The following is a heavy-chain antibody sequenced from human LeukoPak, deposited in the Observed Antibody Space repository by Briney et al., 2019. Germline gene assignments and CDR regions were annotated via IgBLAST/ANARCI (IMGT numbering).Heavy chain of an antibody. D-gene: IGHD3-22*01. CDR1: GFTFRSYS. CDR3: AKPLNSYSYDSSGRGDY. J-gene: IGHJ4*02. CDR2: ISSSSSYI. V-gene: IGHV3-21*01. Sequence: PGGSLRLSCAASGFTFRSYSMNWVRQAPGKGLEWVSYISSSSSYIYYADSVKGRFTISRDNAKNSLYLQMNSLRAEDTAVYYCAKPLNSYSYDSSGRGDYWGQGTLVTVSS.